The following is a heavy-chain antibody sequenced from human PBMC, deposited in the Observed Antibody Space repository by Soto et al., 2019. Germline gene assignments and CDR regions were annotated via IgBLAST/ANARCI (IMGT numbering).Heavy chain of an antibody. CDR1: GFTFSTYA. CDR2: ISGSGGST. CDR3: AKAGAYRSSWYFLWFDP. Sequence: GGSLRLSCAASGFTFSTYAMSWVRQAPGKGLEWVSAISGSGGSTYYADSVKGRFTISRDNSKNTLYLQMNSLRAEDTAVYYCAKAGAYRSSWYFLWFDPWGQGTLVTVSS. V-gene: IGHV3-23*01. J-gene: IGHJ5*02. D-gene: IGHD6-13*01.